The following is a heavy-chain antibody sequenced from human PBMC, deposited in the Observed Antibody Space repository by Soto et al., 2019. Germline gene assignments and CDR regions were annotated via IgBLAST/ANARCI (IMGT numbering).Heavy chain of an antibody. J-gene: IGHJ4*02. V-gene: IGHV1-24*01. CDR3: ATVLLYYYDSSGYPNSPFDY. Sequence: ASVKVSCKVSGYTLTELSMHWVRQAPGKGLEWMGGFDPEDGETIYAQKFQGRVTMTEDTSTDTAYMELSSLRSEDTAVYYCATVLLYYYDSSGYPNSPFDYWGQGTLVTVSS. CDR1: GYTLTELS. CDR2: FDPEDGET. D-gene: IGHD3-22*01.